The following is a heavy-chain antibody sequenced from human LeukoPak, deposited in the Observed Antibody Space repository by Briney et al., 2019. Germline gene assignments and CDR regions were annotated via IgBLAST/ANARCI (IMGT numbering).Heavy chain of an antibody. D-gene: IGHD3-10*01. CDR2: INPNSGGT. Sequence: ASVKVSCKASGDTFTGYYMHWVRQAPGQGLECMGWINPNSGGTNYAQKFQGRVTMTRDTSISTAYMELSGLRSDDTAVYYCARSEVWFGEPPFDYWGQGTLVTVSS. CDR1: GDTFTGYY. J-gene: IGHJ4*02. CDR3: ARSEVWFGEPPFDY. V-gene: IGHV1-2*02.